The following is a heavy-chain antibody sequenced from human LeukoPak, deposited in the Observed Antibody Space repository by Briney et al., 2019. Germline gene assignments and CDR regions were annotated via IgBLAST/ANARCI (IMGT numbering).Heavy chain of an antibody. J-gene: IGHJ5*02. Sequence: GGSLRLSCATSGFTFSSYTMNWVRQAPGKGLEWVSSISGSSRHKYYADSVKGRFTISRDNAKNSLYLQMNSLRAEDTAVYYCARDGGYCSGGSCYPHNWFDPWGQGTLVTVSS. D-gene: IGHD2-15*01. V-gene: IGHV3-21*04. CDR3: ARDGGYCSGGSCYPHNWFDP. CDR1: GFTFSSYT. CDR2: ISGSSRHK.